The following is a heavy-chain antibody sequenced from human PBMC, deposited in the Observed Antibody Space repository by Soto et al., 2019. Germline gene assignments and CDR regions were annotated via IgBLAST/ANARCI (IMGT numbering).Heavy chain of an antibody. D-gene: IGHD6-19*01. CDR3: ARDASGPFAY. V-gene: IGHV3-53*01. CDR2: IHSDGST. CDR1: GFTVVDS. J-gene: IGHJ4*02. Sequence: GGALSLSCSVAGFTVVDSMSLVSQAPGKGLECVSFIHSDGSTHYTDSVRGRFTISRDNSKNTLYLQMDRLRVDDTAVYFCARDASGPFAYWRQGTLVT.